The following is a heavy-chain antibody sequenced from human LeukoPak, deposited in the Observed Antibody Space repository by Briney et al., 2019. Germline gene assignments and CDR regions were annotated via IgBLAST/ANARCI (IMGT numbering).Heavy chain of an antibody. J-gene: IGHJ4*02. V-gene: IGHV3-30*18. CDR3: AKDGLLWFGELFRHLYYFDY. CDR2: ISYDGSNK. Sequence: PGRSLRLSCAASGFTFSSYGMHWVRQAPGKGLEWVAVISYDGSNKYYADSVKGRFTISRDNSKNTLYLQMNSLRAEDTAVHYCAKDGLLWFGELFRHLYYFDYWGQGTLVTVSS. CDR1: GFTFSSYG. D-gene: IGHD3-10*01.